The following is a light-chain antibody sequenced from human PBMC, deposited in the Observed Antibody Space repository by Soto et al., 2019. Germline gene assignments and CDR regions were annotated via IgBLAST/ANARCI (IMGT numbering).Light chain of an antibody. CDR2: DVS. CDR1: SSDVGGYNY. Sequence: QSALTQPASVSGSPGQSITISCTGTSSDVGGYNYVSWYQQHPGKAPKLMIYDVSNRPSGVSNRFSGSKSGNTASLTISGVQAEEEADYYCSSYTSSSTRVFGTGTKVTVL. J-gene: IGLJ1*01. V-gene: IGLV2-14*01. CDR3: SSYTSSSTRV.